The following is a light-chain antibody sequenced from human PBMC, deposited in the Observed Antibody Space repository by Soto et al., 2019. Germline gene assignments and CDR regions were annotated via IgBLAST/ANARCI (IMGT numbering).Light chain of an antibody. J-gene: IGKJ1*01. V-gene: IGKV1-6*01. CDR2: PAS. CDR3: LRYYNSSWT. CDR1: QSINIY. Sequence: IQMTQSASSLSASVGYRFTITCRTSQSINIYLNWYQQKPGEAPKLLIFPASNLQSGVPSRFRGSGSVTDFTLAITGLQPEDFETYYCLRYYNSSWTFGQGTKVDIK.